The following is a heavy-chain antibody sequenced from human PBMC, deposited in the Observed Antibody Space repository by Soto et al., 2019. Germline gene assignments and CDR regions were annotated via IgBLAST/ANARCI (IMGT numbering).Heavy chain of an antibody. CDR1: GFTFSSYE. Sequence: PGGSLRLSCAASGFTFSSYEMNWVRQAPGKGLEWVSYISSSGSTIYYADSVKGRFTISRDNAKNTLYLQMNSLRPEDTAVYYCAKTLRFLELALDYYYGMDVWGQGTTVTVSS. CDR2: ISSSGSTI. J-gene: IGHJ6*02. V-gene: IGHV3-48*03. CDR3: AKTLRFLELALDYYYGMDV. D-gene: IGHD3-3*01.